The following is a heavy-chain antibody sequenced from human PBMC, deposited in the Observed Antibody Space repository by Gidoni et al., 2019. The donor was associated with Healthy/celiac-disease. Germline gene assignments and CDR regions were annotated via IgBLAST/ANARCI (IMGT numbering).Heavy chain of an antibody. Sequence: QVQLVQSGAEVKKPGASVKVSCQASGYTFTGSYMHWVRQAPGQGLEWMGRINPNSGGTNYAQKFQGRVTMTRDTSISTAYMELSRLRSDDTAVYYCARGGRVRGIAVAGTFDYWGQGTLVTVSS. CDR1: GYTFTGSY. J-gene: IGHJ4*02. V-gene: IGHV1-2*06. CDR2: INPNSGGT. CDR3: ARGGRVRGIAVAGTFDY. D-gene: IGHD6-19*01.